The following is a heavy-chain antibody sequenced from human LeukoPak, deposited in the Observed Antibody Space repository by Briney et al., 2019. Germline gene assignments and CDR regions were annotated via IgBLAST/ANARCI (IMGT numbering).Heavy chain of an antibody. Sequence: TGGSLRLSCTVSGFTVSSDSMSWVRQAPGKGLEWVSYISSSSSTIYYADSVKGRFTISRDNAKNSLYLQMNSLRAEDTAVYYCASGIRAFDNWGQGTLVTVSA. V-gene: IGHV3-48*01. CDR2: ISSSSSTI. CDR3: ASGIRAFDN. J-gene: IGHJ4*02. D-gene: IGHD1-26*01. CDR1: GFTVSSDS.